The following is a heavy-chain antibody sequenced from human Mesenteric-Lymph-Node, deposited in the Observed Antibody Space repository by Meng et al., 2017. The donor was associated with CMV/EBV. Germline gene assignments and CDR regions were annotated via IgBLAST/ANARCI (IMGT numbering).Heavy chain of an antibody. CDR1: NGPISSYY. Sequence: SETLSLTCTVSNGPISSYYWNWIRQPPGKGLEWIGEINHSGSTNYNPSLKSRVSISIDTSKNQFSLKLSSVTAADTAVYYCARGRGAARPGGYYYYYFGMDVWGQGTTVTVSS. D-gene: IGHD6-6*01. CDR2: INHSGST. CDR3: ARGRGAARPGGYYYYYFGMDV. V-gene: IGHV4-34*01. J-gene: IGHJ6*02.